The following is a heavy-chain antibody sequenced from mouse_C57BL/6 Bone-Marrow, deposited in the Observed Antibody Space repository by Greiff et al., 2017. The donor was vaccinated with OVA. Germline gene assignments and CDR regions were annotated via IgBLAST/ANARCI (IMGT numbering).Heavy chain of an antibody. CDR1: GFTFSDYY. Sequence: EVQVVESEGGLVQPGSSMKLSCTASGFTFSDYYMAWVRQVPEKGLEWVANINYDGSSTYYLDSLKSRFIISRDNAKNILYLQMSSLKSEDTATYYCARDGGDYYGSSYYAMDYWGQGTSVTVSS. J-gene: IGHJ4*01. V-gene: IGHV5-16*01. D-gene: IGHD1-1*01. CDR2: INYDGSST. CDR3: ARDGGDYYGSSYYAMDY.